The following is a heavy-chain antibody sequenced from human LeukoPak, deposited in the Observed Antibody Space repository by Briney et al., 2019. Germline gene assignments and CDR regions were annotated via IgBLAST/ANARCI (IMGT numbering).Heavy chain of an antibody. CDR3: ASKVGYIGD. CDR2: LNPSGDYT. J-gene: IGHJ1*01. V-gene: IGHV1-46*01. Sequence: GASVKVSCKASGYTFTNYSMHWGRQAPGQGLEWMGMLNPSGDYTNYAQAFQGRVTLTTDTCASTFYMELSRLLSEDQAVYYFASKVGYIGDWGQGCLVTVSS. D-gene: IGHD3-22*01. CDR1: GYTFTNYS.